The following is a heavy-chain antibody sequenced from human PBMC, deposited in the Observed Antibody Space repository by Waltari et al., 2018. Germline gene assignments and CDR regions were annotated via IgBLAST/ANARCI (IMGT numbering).Heavy chain of an antibody. CDR1: GFTFNTFW. J-gene: IGHJ4*02. CDR3: GGGGLDGAAY. V-gene: IGHV3-74*01. Sequence: EVQLMESGGDLVQHGGSLRLSCVVSGFTFNTFWMNWVRQAPGKGRVWVSRINNEGTYTTYADSLKGRFTISRDNAKNTLYLQMNSLRVEDTAVYYCGGGGLDGAAYWGQGTLVNVSS. D-gene: IGHD3-16*01. CDR2: INNEGTYT.